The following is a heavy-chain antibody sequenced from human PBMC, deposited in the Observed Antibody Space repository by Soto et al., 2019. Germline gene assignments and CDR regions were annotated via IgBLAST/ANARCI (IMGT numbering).Heavy chain of an antibody. Sequence: SETLSLTCTVSGGSISSGGYYWSWIRQHPGKGLEWIGYIYYSGSTYYNPSLKSRVTISVDTSKNQFSLKLSSVTAADTAVYYCARIYSYGGEYYYYGMDVWGQGTTVTVSS. V-gene: IGHV4-31*03. CDR1: GGSISSGGYY. J-gene: IGHJ6*02. D-gene: IGHD5-18*01. CDR3: ARIYSYGGEYYYYGMDV. CDR2: IYYSGST.